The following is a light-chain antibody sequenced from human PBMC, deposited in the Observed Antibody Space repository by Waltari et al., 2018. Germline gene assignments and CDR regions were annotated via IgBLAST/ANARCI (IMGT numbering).Light chain of an antibody. J-gene: IGLJ3*02. Sequence: QSALTQPASVSGSPGQSISISCIGTSSDIGTFNLVSWYLQYPGTAPKLLIYDVSQRPAGVSNRFSGYKAGNTASLTISGLQAEDEAIYYCCSYAGSRTWVFGGGAKLTVL. V-gene: IGLV2-23*02. CDR3: CSYAGSRTWV. CDR2: DVS. CDR1: SSDIGTFNL.